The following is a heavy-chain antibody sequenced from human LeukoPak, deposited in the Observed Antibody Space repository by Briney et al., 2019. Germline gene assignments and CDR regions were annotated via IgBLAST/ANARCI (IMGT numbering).Heavy chain of an antibody. CDR1: GFTFSSYA. D-gene: IGHD3-16*01. CDR3: AKRGVFIWGILGGFHKEGYLLES. J-gene: IGHJ4*02. Sequence: PGGSLRLSCAASGFTFSSYAMHWVRQAPGKGLEWVAVISYDGSNKYYADSVKGRFTISRDNPKNTLYLQMNSLRAEDTAVYFCAKRGVFIWGILGGFHKEGYLLESRGQGALVTVS. CDR2: ISYDGSNK. V-gene: IGHV3-30*04.